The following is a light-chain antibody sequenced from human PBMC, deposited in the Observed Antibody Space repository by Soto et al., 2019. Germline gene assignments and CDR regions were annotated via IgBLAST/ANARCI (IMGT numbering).Light chain of an antibody. J-gene: IGLJ1*01. CDR2: EVV. V-gene: IGLV2-8*01. CDR1: KSDIGVYDF. Sequence: SVLTQPPSASGSPGQSVTISCTGTKSDIGVYDFVSWYQHHPGKAPRLIIYEVVQRPSGVPDRFSGSKSGTSASLAISGLRSDDESDYYCVAWDDSLSGYVFGTGTKVTVL. CDR3: VAWDDSLSGYV.